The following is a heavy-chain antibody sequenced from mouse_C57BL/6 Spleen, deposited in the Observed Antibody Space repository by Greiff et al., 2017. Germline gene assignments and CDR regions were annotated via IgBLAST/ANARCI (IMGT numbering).Heavy chain of an antibody. D-gene: IGHD1-1*01. J-gene: IGHJ2*01. CDR3: ARFTTVARGFDY. V-gene: IGHV3-8*01. Sequence: EVKLVESGPGLAKPSQTLSLTCSVTGYSITSDYWNWIRKFPGNKLEYMGYISYRGSTYYNPSLKSRIAITRDTSKNQYYMQLNSVTTEDTATYYCARFTTVARGFDYWGQGTTLTVSS. CDR1: GYSITSDY. CDR2: ISYRGST.